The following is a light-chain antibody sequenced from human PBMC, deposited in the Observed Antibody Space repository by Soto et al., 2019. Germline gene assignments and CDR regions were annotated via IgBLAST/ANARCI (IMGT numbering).Light chain of an antibody. CDR3: ASWDDSLSGYV. V-gene: IGLV1-47*01. Sequence: QLVLTQPPSASGNPGQRLTISCSGSTSNILRNYVYWYRQLPGTAPRLLISMNDQRPSRVPDRFSGSKSGTSASLAISGLRSEDEADYYCASWDDSLSGYVFGTGTKLTVL. CDR1: TSNILRNY. J-gene: IGLJ1*01. CDR2: MND.